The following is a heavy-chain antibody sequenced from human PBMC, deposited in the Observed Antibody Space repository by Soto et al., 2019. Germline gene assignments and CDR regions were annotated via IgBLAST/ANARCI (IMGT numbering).Heavy chain of an antibody. CDR3: ARDRRSSSPRDWFDP. CDR2: INPSGDST. V-gene: IGHV1-46*03. J-gene: IGHJ5*02. D-gene: IGHD6-6*01. Sequence: GASVKVSCKASGYTFTSYYMHWVRQAPGQGLEWMGIINPSGDSTSYAQKFQGRVTMTRDTSTSTVYMELSSLRSEDTAVYYCARDRRSSSPRDWFDPWGQGTLVTVSS. CDR1: GYTFTSYY.